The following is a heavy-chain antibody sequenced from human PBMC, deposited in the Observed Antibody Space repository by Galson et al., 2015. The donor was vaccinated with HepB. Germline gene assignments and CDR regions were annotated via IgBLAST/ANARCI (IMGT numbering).Heavy chain of an antibody. CDR2: ISGSSSDI. V-gene: IGHV3-21*01. CDR1: GFSFSSYN. J-gene: IGHJ3*02. D-gene: IGHD6-19*01. CDR3: AISSPRLMVVAGRGAYDI. Sequence: SLRLSCAVSGFSFSSYNMNWVRQAPGKGLEWVSSISGSSSDIYYADSVKGRFTISRDNAKSSLYLQMNSLRAEDTAVYYCAISSPRLMVVAGRGAYDIWGQGTMVTVSS.